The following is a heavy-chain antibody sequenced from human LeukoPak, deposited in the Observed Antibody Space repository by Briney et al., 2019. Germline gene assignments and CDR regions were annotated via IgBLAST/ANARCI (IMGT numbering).Heavy chain of an antibody. V-gene: IGHV3-21*01. CDR2: ISSSSSYI. Sequence: GGSLRLSCAASGFTFSSYSMNWVRQAPGKGLGWVSSISSSSSYIYYADSVKGRFTISRDNSKNTLYLQMNSLRAEDTAVYYCAKQSVATGDFDYWGQGTLVTVSS. D-gene: IGHD5-12*01. CDR1: GFTFSSYS. CDR3: AKQSVATGDFDY. J-gene: IGHJ4*02.